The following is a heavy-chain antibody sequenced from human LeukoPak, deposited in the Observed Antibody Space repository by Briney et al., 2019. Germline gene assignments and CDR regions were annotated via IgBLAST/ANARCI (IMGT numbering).Heavy chain of an antibody. CDR2: INWDGGST. V-gene: IGHV3-20*04. D-gene: IGHD5-24*01. CDR3: ARDPGDGYNVFDY. J-gene: IGHJ4*02. CDR1: GFTFDDYG. Sequence: GGSLRLSCAASGFTFDDYGMSWVRQAPGKGLEWVSDINWDGGSTGYADSVKGRFAISRDNAKNSLFLQMNSLRAEDTALYYCARDPGDGYNVFDYWGQGTLVTVSS.